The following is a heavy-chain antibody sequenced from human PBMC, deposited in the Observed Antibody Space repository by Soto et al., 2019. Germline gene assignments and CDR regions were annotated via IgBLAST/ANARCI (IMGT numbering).Heavy chain of an antibody. J-gene: IGHJ6*03. V-gene: IGHV4-59*01. CDR2: VYYSGST. Sequence: SETLSLTCTVSGGSISTYYWSWVRQPPGKGLEWIGYVYYSGSTNYNPSLKSRVTISVDTSKNQFSLKLTSVTAADTAMYYCARGGRSAYYYYLGVWGKGTTVTVSS. CDR1: GGSISTYY. CDR3: ARGGRSAYYYYLGV.